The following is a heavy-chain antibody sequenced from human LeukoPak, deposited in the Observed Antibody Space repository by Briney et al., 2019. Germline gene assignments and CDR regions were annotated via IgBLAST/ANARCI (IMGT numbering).Heavy chain of an antibody. Sequence: PSETLSLACTVSGGSISSGDYYWSWIRQPPGQGLVWIGYIYYSGSTYYNPSLKSRVTISVDTSKNQFSLKLSSVTAADTAVYYCARVSPSRYERVDYWGQGTLVTVSS. CDR2: IYYSGST. D-gene: IGHD1-14*01. V-gene: IGHV4-30-4*01. J-gene: IGHJ4*02. CDR1: GGSISSGDYY. CDR3: ARVSPSRYERVDY.